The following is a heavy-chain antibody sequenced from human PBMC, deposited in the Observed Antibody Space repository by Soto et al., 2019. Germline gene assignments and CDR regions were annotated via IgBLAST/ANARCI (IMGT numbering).Heavy chain of an antibody. CDR3: ARIRGVPATPYYYGMDV. CDR2: IDWDDDK. J-gene: IGHJ6*02. CDR1: GFSLSTSGMC. V-gene: IGHV2-70*01. Sequence: SGPTLVNPTQTLTLTCTFSGFSLSTSGMCVSWIRQPPGKALEWLALIDWDDDKYYSTSLKTRLTISKDTSKNQVVLTMTNMDPVDTATYYCARIRGVPATPYYYGMDVWGQGTTVTVPS. D-gene: IGHD2-2*01.